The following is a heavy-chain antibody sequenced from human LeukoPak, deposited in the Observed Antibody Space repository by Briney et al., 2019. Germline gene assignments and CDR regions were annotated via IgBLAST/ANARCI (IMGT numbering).Heavy chain of an antibody. V-gene: IGHV4-34*01. J-gene: IGHJ3*02. Sequence: SETLSLTCAVYGGSFSGYYWSWIRQPPGKGLEWIGEINHSGSTNYNPSLKSRVTISVDTSKNQFSLKLSSVTAADTAVYYCARGLRRYYYDSSGTGAFDIWGQGTMATVSS. CDR2: INHSGST. D-gene: IGHD3-22*01. CDR3: ARGLRRYYYDSSGTGAFDI. CDR1: GGSFSGYY.